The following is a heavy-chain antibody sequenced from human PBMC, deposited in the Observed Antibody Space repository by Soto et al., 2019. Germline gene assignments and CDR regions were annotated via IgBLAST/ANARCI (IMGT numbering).Heavy chain of an antibody. J-gene: IGHJ4*02. CDR1: GFTFSSYS. CDR2: ISSSSSHI. Sequence: EVQLVESGGGLVQPGGSLRLSCAASGFTFSSYSMNWVRQAPGKGLEWVSSISSSSSHIYYADSVKGRFTIPRDNAKNPLYLQMNRLTAADPAVYHCARDKPGYVGLRVESWGQGTLVTVSS. V-gene: IGHV3-21*01. D-gene: IGHD5-12*01. CDR3: ARDKPGYVGLRVES.